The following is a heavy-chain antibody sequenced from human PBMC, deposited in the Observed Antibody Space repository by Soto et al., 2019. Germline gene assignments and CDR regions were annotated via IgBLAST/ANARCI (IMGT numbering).Heavy chain of an antibody. J-gene: IGHJ6*02. D-gene: IGHD3-9*01. CDR2: IGTAGDT. CDR1: GFTFSSYD. V-gene: IGHV3-13*01. CDR3: ARSPAPDILTGYYYYDGMDV. Sequence: GGSLRLSCAASGFTFSSYDMHWVRQATGKGLEWVSAIGTAGDTYYPDSVKGRFTISRENAKNSLYLQMNSLRAGDTAVYYCARSPAPDILTGYYYYDGMDVWGQGTTVTVSS.